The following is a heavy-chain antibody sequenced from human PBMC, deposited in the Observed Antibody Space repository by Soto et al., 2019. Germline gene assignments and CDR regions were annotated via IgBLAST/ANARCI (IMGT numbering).Heavy chain of an antibody. V-gene: IGHV4-39*01. CDR3: ARSQQGGFDP. CDR2: IYYSGST. J-gene: IGHJ5*02. D-gene: IGHD6-13*01. Sequence: SETLSLTCTVSGGSISSSTYYWGWVRQPPGKGLEWIGSIYYSGSTYYNPSLRSRVTISVNTSKNQFSLRLSSVTAADTAVYYCARSQQGGFDPWGQGTLVTVSS. CDR1: GGSISSSTYY.